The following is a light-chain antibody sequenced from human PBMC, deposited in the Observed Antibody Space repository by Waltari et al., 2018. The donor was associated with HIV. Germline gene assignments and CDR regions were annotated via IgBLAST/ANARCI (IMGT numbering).Light chain of an antibody. CDR1: NSNIGGKD. CDR2: GTN. CDR3: AAWDDTLSSYV. Sequence: QSVLPQPPAASGTPGQRVTISCSGSNSNIGGKDVYWFQHLPGTAPKLLIYGTNQRRSGVPDRFSGSKSGTSASLAISGLRSDDEADYYCAAWDDTLSSYVFGTGTTVTV. V-gene: IGLV1-47*01. J-gene: IGLJ1*01.